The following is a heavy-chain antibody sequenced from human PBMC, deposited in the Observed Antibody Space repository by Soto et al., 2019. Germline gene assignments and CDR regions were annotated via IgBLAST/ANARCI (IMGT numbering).Heavy chain of an antibody. J-gene: IGHJ6*01. CDR3: ARDRQYYYGSGRYYYYGMDV. V-gene: IGHV3-30-3*01. D-gene: IGHD3-10*01. CDR1: GFTFSSYA. CDR2: ISYDGSNK. Sequence: QVQLVESGGGVVQPGRSLRLSCAASGFTFSSYAMHWVRQAPGKGLEWVAVISYDGSNKYYADSVKGRFTISRDNSKNTLYLQMNSLRAEDTAVYYCARDRQYYYGSGRYYYYGMDVW.